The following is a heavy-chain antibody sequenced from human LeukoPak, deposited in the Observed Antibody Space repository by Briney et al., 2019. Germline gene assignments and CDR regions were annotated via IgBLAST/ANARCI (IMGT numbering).Heavy chain of an antibody. CDR1: GFTFSSYA. CDR2: INGSGGST. Sequence: GGSLRLSCAASGFTFSSYAMSWVRQAPGKGLEWVSDINGSGGSTYYADSVKGRFTISRDNAKNTLYLQMNSLRAEDTAVYYCARDLDWLLYDFWGQGTLVTVSS. V-gene: IGHV3-23*01. CDR3: ARDLDWLLYDF. J-gene: IGHJ4*02. D-gene: IGHD3-9*01.